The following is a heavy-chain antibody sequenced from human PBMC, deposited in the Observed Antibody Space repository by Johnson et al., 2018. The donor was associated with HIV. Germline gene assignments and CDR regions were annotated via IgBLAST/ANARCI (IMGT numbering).Heavy chain of an antibody. J-gene: IGHJ3*02. Sequence: QVQLVESGGGLVQPGGSLRLSCAASGFTVSSNYMSWVRQAPGKGLEWVAVISYDGSNKYYADSVKGRFTISRDNSKNTLYLQMNSLRAEDTALYYCAKDLLGGNKGFDAFDIGGQGTMVTVSS. CDR2: ISYDGSNK. D-gene: IGHD4-23*01. CDR1: GFTVSSNY. CDR3: AKDLLGGNKGFDAFDI. V-gene: IGHV3-30*18.